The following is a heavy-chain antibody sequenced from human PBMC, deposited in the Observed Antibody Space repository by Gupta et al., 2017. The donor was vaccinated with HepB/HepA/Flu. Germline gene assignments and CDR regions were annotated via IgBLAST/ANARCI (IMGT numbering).Heavy chain of an antibody. V-gene: IGHV3-7*01. CDR3: VTGGEY. CDR2: INQNGSVK. CDR1: GLTFRSRW. Sequence: ELQLVVSGGAVVQPGRSLSLSRAASGLTFRSRWVNWVRQAPGRGLEWVANINQNGSVKGLVDSVKGRFTISRDNANNSLYLKINSLTVEDTAVYYCVTGGEYWGQGTLVTVSS. J-gene: IGHJ4*02.